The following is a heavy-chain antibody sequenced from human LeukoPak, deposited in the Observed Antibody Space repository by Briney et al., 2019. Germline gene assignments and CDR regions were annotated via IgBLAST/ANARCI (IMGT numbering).Heavy chain of an antibody. V-gene: IGHV3-20*04. CDR3: ARGDSSGWYFDQ. J-gene: IGHJ4*02. CDR2: INWNGGST. D-gene: IGHD6-19*01. CDR1: GSTFDAYG. Sequence: PGGSLRLSCAASGSTFDAYGMSWVRQPPGQGLQWVAGINWNGGSTGYADSVRGRFTISRDNAKNSLYLHMNCLRAEDTALYYCARGDSSGWYFDQWGQGILVTVSS.